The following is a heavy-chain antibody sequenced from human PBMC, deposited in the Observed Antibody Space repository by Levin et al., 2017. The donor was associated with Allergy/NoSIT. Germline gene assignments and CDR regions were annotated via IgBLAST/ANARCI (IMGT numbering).Heavy chain of an antibody. Sequence: GGSLRLSCAASGFTFSSYGMHWVRQAPGKGLEWVAVIWYDGSNKYYADSVKGRFTISRDNSKNTLYLQMNSLRAEDTAVYYCAREVVPVYQPNPLYGMDGWGQGTTVTVSS. CDR2: IWYDGSNK. CDR3: AREVVPVYQPNPLYGMDG. J-gene: IGHJ6*02. CDR1: GFTFSSYG. V-gene: IGHV3-33*01. D-gene: IGHD2-2*01.